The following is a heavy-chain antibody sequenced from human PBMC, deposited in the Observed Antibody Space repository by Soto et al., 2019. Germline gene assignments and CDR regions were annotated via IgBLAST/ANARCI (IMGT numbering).Heavy chain of an antibody. CDR1: GFTFSRYG. D-gene: IGHD3-10*01. J-gene: IGHJ6*02. CDR2: IWYDGSNK. V-gene: IGHV3-33*01. CDR3: ARDTPRGRGDYYYGMDV. Sequence: QVQLVESGGGVVQPGRSLRLSCAASGFTFSRYGMHWVRQAPGKGLEWVAVIWYDGSNKYYADSVKGRFTISRDNSKNTLYLRMNSLRAEDTAVYYCARDTPRGRGDYYYGMDVWGQGTTVTVSS.